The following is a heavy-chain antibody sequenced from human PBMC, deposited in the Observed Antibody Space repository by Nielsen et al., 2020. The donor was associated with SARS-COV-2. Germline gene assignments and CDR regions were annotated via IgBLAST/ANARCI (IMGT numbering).Heavy chain of an antibody. D-gene: IGHD3-10*01. CDR1: GFSFSSYS. Sequence: GGSLRLSCAASGFSFSSYSINWVRQSPGKGLEWISYIDDRSFTIYYADSVKGRFTVSRDNAKNSVYLQMSSLRDDDAAVYYCATEERGVTAFNFCGQGTLVTVSS. J-gene: IGHJ4*02. CDR2: IDDRSFTI. V-gene: IGHV3-48*02. CDR3: ATEERGVTAFNF.